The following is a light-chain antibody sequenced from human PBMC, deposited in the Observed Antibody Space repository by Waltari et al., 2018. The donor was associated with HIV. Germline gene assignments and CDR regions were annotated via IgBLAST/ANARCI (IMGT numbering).Light chain of an antibody. V-gene: IGLV3-19*01. CDR1: RLRSYY. J-gene: IGLJ3*02. CDR3: NSRDSSGNHLRV. CDR2: GKH. Sequence: SSELTQDPAVSVALGQTVRITCQGARLRSYYAGWYQQKPGQAPVLVIYGKHHLPAGIPDRFSGTSSGNTASVTLTGAQAEHEADYYCNSRDSSGNHLRVFVGGTKLTVL.